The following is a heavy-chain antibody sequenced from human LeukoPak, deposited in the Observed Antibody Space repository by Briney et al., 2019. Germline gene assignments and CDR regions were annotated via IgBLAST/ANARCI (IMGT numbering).Heavy chain of an antibody. CDR1: GGSFSGYY. V-gene: IGHV4-34*01. CDR2: INHSGST. Sequence: SETLSLTCAVYGGSFSGYYWSWIRQPPGKGLEWIGEINHSGSTNYNPSLKSRVTISVDTSKNQFSLKLSSVTAADTAVYYCARLLGSQTTVMDAFDIWGQGTMVTVSS. J-gene: IGHJ3*02. D-gene: IGHD4-17*01. CDR3: ARLLGSQTTVMDAFDI.